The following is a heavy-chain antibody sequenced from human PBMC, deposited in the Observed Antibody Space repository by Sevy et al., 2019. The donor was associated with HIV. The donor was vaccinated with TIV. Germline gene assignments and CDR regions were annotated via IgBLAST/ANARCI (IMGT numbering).Heavy chain of an antibody. CDR3: ARGPAMVTNRAFDI. J-gene: IGHJ3*02. D-gene: IGHD5-18*01. CDR1: GFTFSDYY. Sequence: GGSLRLSCAASGFTFSDYYMSWIRQAPGKGLEWVSYISSSGSTIYYADSVKGRFTISRDNAKNSLYLQMNSLRAEDTAVYYCARGPAMVTNRAFDIWGQGTMVTVSS. V-gene: IGHV3-11*01. CDR2: ISSSGSTI.